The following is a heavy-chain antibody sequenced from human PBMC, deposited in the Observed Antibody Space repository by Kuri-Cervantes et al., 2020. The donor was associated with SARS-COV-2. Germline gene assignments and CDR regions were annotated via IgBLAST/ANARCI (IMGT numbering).Heavy chain of an antibody. CDR1: GGSISSYY. CDR3: ARLNDFWSGYPYGMDV. Sequence: GSLRLSCTVSGGSISSYYWSWTRQPPGKGLEWIGYIYYSGSTNYNPSLKSRVTISVDTSKNQFSLKLSSVTAADTAVYYCARLNDFWSGYPYGMDVWGQGTTVTVSS. CDR2: IYYSGST. J-gene: IGHJ6*02. D-gene: IGHD3-3*01. V-gene: IGHV4-59*12.